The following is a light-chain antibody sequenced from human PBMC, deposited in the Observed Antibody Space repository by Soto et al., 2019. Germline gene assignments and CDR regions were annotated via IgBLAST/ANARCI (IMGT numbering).Light chain of an antibody. J-gene: IGKJ1*01. CDR1: QSVSSN. CDR2: GAS. Sequence: EIVLTQSPGTLSLSPGEPAIFSCRASQSVSSNYLAWYQQKPGQAPRLLIYGASTRVTGIPARFSGSGSGTEFTLTISSLQSEDFAVYYCQQYHNWWTFGQGTKVDIK. V-gene: IGKV3-15*01. CDR3: QQYHNWWT.